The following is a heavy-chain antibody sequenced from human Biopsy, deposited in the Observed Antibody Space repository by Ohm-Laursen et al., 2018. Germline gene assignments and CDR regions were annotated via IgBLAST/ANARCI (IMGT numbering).Heavy chain of an antibody. Sequence: PGTLSLTCVVYGGTYSGYYWSWIRQPPGKGLEWIGEVHHDGRANYNPSLKSRVTISGDMSKKQFSLKLSGVTAADTAVYYCARFIVPSLHCSNGVCPIRWFDPWGQGTLVTVFS. CDR2: VHHDGRA. D-gene: IGHD2-2*01. V-gene: IGHV4-34*01. CDR3: ARFIVPSLHCSNGVCPIRWFDP. J-gene: IGHJ5*02. CDR1: GGTYSGYY.